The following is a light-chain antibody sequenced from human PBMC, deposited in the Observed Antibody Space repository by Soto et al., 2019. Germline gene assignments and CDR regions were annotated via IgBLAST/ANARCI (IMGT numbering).Light chain of an antibody. J-gene: IGKJ5*01. CDR3: QQRSNWPAIT. CDR1: QSVSIK. Sequence: EIVMTQSPATLSVAPGESATLSCRASQSVSIKLAWYQQKPGQAPRLLIYDASNRATGIPARFSGSGSGTDFTLTISSLEPEDFAVYYCQQRSNWPAITFGQGTRLEIK. CDR2: DAS. V-gene: IGKV3-11*01.